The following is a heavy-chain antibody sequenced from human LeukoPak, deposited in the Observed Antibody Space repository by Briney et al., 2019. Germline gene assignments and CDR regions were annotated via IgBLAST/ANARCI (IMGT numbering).Heavy chain of an antibody. CDR2: ISYYETNK. V-gene: IGHV3-30*18. CDR1: GFTFSSYR. CDR3: AKDGSIAAALFDY. J-gene: IGHJ4*02. Sequence: PGRSLRLFCAASGFTFSSYRMHWVRQAAGKGLEGVAVISYYETNKYYADSVKGRFTTSRDNSKNTLYLQINSLRAEDTDVCYCAKDGSIAAALFDYWGQGTLVTVSS. D-gene: IGHD6-13*01.